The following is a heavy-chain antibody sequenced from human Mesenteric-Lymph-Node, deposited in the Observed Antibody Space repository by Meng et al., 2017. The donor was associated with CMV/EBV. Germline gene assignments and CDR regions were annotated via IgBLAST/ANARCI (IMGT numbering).Heavy chain of an antibody. J-gene: IGHJ3*02. CDR3: ARGYYDSSGYMAFDI. Sequence: ASVKVSCKASGYRFTDYGISWVRQAPGQGLEWMGWISIHNGNTNYAQNFQGRVTMTRDTSISTAYMELSRLRSDDTAVYYCARGYYDSSGYMAFDIWGQGTMVTVSS. CDR1: GYRFTDYG. CDR2: ISIHNGNT. D-gene: IGHD3-22*01. V-gene: IGHV1-18*04.